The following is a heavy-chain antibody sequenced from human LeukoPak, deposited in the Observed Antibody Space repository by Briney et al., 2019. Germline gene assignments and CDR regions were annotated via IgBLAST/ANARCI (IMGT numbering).Heavy chain of an antibody. V-gene: IGHV3-23*01. D-gene: IGHD5-24*01. Sequence: GGSLRLSCAASGFSFSTYAMSWVRQAPGKGLEWVSGVNGNGGSTSYADSVKGRFTISRDNSKNTLYLQMNSLRAEDTAVYYCARGRDYAFDIWGQGTMVTVSS. CDR3: ARGRDYAFDI. CDR1: GFSFSTYA. CDR2: VNGNGGST. J-gene: IGHJ3*02.